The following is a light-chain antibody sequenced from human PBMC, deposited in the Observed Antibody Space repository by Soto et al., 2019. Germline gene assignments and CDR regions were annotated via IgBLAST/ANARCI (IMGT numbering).Light chain of an antibody. CDR1: QSVSSY. J-gene: IGKJ1*01. CDR3: QQRSNWPSWT. V-gene: IGKV3-11*01. CDR2: DAS. Sequence: EIVLTQSPATLSLSPGERATLSCRASQSVSSYLAWYQQKPGQAPRLLIYDASNRATGIPARFSGSGSGTAFTLTISSLEPEDFAVYYCQQRSNWPSWTFGQGTKVDIK.